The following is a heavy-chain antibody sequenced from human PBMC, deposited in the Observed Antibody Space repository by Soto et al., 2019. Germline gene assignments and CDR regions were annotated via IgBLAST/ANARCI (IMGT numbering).Heavy chain of an antibody. CDR2: ISYDGSNK. V-gene: IGHV3-30*18. Sequence: GGSLRLSCAASGFTFSSYGMHWVRQAPGKGLEWVAVISYDGSNKYYADSVKGRFTISRDNSKNTLYLQMNSLRAEDTAVYYCAKGETQGWQPFNRNYYYGMDVWGQGTTVTVSS. J-gene: IGHJ6*02. CDR1: GFTFSSYG. D-gene: IGHD2-15*01. CDR3: AKGETQGWQPFNRNYYYGMDV.